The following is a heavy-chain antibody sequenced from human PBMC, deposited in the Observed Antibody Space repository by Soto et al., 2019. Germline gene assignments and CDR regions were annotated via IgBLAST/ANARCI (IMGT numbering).Heavy chain of an antibody. J-gene: IGHJ6*02. CDR3: AKDLAWVVVAASTPFYSYGMGV. V-gene: IGHV3-30*18. CDR1: GFSFSSYG. CDR2: ISYDGSKK. Sequence: QVQLVESGGGVVQPGRSLRLSCAASGFSFSSYGMHWVRQAPGKGLEWVAFISYDGSKKYFADSVKGRFTISRDNFKNTLYLQMNSLRAEDTAVYYCAKDLAWVVVAASTPFYSYGMGVWGLGTTVTVSS. D-gene: IGHD2-15*01.